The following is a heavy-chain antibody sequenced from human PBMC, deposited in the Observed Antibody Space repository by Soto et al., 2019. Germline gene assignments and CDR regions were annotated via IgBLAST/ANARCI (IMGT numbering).Heavy chain of an antibody. V-gene: IGHV3-23*01. CDR1: GFTFSSYA. CDR2: IRSSGDRT. CDR3: AKQQGPGTPYYYAMDV. D-gene: IGHD1-1*01. Sequence: EVQLLESGGGLVQPGGSLRLSCAASGFTFSSYAMSWVRQAPGKGLEWVSVIRSSGDRTYYADSVKGRFTISRDNSKNTLYMQMNSLRAEDTPVYYCAKQQGPGTPYYYAMDVWGQGTTVTVSS. J-gene: IGHJ6*02.